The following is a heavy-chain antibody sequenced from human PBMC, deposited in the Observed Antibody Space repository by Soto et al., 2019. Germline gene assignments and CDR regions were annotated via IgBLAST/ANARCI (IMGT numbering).Heavy chain of an antibody. CDR2: IYYSGST. Sequence: SETLSLTCTVSGGSISNFYWSWIRQPPGKGLEWIGYIYYSGSTNYNPSLKSRVTISVDTSKNQFSLKLSSVTAADTAVYYCARHRGYGDYDYWGQGTLVTVSS. V-gene: IGHV4-59*08. CDR1: GGSISNFY. D-gene: IGHD4-17*01. J-gene: IGHJ4*02. CDR3: ARHRGYGDYDY.